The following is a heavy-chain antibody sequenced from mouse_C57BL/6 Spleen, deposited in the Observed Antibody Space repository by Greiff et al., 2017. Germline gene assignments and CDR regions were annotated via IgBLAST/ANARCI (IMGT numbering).Heavy chain of an antibody. CDR1: GFNIKDDY. J-gene: IGHJ1*03. CDR3: TTENGYDGV. V-gene: IGHV14-4*01. D-gene: IGHD2-2*01. CDR2: IDPENGDT. Sequence: EVQLHQSGAELVRPGASVKLSCTASGFNIKDDYMHWVKQRPEQGLEWIGWIDPENGDTEYASKFQGKATITADTSSNTAYLQLSSLTSEDTAVYYCTTENGYDGVWGTGTTVTVSS.